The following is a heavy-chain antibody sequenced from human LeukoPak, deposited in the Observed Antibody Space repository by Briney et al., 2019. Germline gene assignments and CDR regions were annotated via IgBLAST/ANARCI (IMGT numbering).Heavy chain of an antibody. V-gene: IGHV3-23*01. CDR1: GFTFSSYA. CDR3: AKVGIAVAGTFDY. CDR2: ISGSGGST. D-gene: IGHD6-19*01. Sequence: PGGSLRLPCAASGFTFSSYALSWVRQAPGKGLEWVSAISGSGGSTYYADSVKGRFTISRDNSKNTLYLQMNSLRAEDTAVYYCAKVGIAVAGTFDYWGQGTLVTVSS. J-gene: IGHJ4*02.